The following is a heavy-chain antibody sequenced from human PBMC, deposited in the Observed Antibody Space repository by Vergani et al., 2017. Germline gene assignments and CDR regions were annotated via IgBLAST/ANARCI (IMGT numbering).Heavy chain of an antibody. V-gene: IGHV3-11*04. CDR1: GFTFSDSY. CDR3: ARDRGEVRGLDQ. D-gene: IGHD3-10*01. J-gene: IGHJ4*02. CDR2: ISSRGTTI. Sequence: QVHLVESGGDLVKPGGSLRLSCAASGFTFSDSYMSWIRQTPGKGLEWVSYISSRGTTIYYIDSVKGRFTASRDNAQNSVFLQMNSLRDEDTGVYFGARDRGEVRGLDQWGQGTLVTVSS.